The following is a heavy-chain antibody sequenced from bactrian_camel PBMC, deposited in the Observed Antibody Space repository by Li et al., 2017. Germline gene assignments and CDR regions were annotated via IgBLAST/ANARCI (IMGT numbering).Heavy chain of an antibody. CDR3: ATALDSNGGY. Sequence: HVQLVESGGGLVQPGGSLKLSCTTSGFAFSDYYMAWVRQSPGKGLEWVSRITENGDNTGYADSVKGRFTISRDNAKSTVYLLMNSLKSEDTALYYCATALDSNGGYWGQGTQVTVS. J-gene: IGHJ6*01. CDR1: GFAFSDYY. V-gene: IGHV3-2*01. D-gene: IGHD5*01. CDR2: ITENGDNT.